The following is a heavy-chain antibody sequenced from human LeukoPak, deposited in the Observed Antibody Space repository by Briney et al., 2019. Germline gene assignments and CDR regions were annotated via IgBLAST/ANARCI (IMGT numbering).Heavy chain of an antibody. CDR2: FDPEDGET. D-gene: IGHD6-6*01. J-gene: IGHJ6*03. CDR1: GYTLTELS. V-gene: IGHV1-24*01. Sequence: GASVKVSCKVSGYTLTELSMHWVRQAPGKGLEWMGGFDPEDGETIYAQKFQGRVTMTEDTSTDTAYMELSSLRSEDTAVYYCATRDSSSSDYYYYYYIDVWGKGTTVTVSS. CDR3: ATRDSSSSDYYYYYYIDV.